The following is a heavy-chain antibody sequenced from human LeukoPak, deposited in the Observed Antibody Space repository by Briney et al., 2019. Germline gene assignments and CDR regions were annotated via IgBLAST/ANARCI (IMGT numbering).Heavy chain of an antibody. CDR2: ISWNSGSI. V-gene: IGHV3-9*01. Sequence: PGGSLRLSCAASGFTFDDYAMHWVRQAPGKGLEWVSGISWNSGSIGYADSVKGRFTISRDNAKNSLYLQMNSLRAEDTALYYCAKSPPGWELLGNYFDYWGQGTLVTVSS. D-gene: IGHD1-26*01. J-gene: IGHJ4*02. CDR3: AKSPPGWELLGNYFDY. CDR1: GFTFDDYA.